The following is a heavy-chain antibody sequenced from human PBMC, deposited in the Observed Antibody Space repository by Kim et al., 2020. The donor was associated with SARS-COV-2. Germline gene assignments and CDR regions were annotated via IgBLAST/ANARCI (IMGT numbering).Heavy chain of an antibody. V-gene: IGHV4-34*01. J-gene: IGHJ4*02. Sequence: SETLSLTCAVYGGSFSGYYWSWIRQPPGKGLEWIGEINHSGSTNYNPSLKSRVTISVDTSKNQFSLKLSSVTAADTAVYYCARVGYARRYFDYWGQGTLV. CDR1: GGSFSGYY. CDR2: INHSGST. D-gene: IGHD2-15*01. CDR3: ARVGYARRYFDY.